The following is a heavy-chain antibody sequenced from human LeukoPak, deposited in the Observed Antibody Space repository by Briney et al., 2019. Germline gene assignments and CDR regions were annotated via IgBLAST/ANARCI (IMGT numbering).Heavy chain of an antibody. Sequence: PSETLSLTCTVSGDSISNFYWSWTRQPAGKGLEWIGRIHINGDTNYNPSLKSRVIMSLDTSKNQFSLKLNSVTAADTAVYYCAKGYCRGNSCYDDRGAFDYWGQGTLVTVSS. V-gene: IGHV4-4*07. D-gene: IGHD2-2*01. CDR1: GDSISNFY. CDR3: AKGYCRGNSCYDDRGAFDY. CDR2: IHINGDT. J-gene: IGHJ4*02.